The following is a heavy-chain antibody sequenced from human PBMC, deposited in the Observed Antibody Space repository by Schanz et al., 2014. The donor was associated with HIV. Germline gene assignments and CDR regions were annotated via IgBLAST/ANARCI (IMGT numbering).Heavy chain of an antibody. Sequence: QVQLVQSGAEVKNPGASVKVSCKASGYTFSSYAINWVRQAPGQGLEWMGWISAYKGNTNYAQKLQGRVTMTTDTSTNTAYMELRRLRSDDTAVYYCARWGRGCSGGSCYWGYYGMDVWGQGTTVTVSS. CDR1: GYTFSSYA. J-gene: IGHJ6*02. V-gene: IGHV1-18*01. D-gene: IGHD2-15*01. CDR2: ISAYKGNT. CDR3: ARWGRGCSGGSCYWGYYGMDV.